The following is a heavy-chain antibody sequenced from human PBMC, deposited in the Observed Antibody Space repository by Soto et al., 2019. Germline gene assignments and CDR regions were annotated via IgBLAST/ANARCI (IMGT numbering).Heavy chain of an antibody. V-gene: IGHV2-5*02. CDR1: SGVR. J-gene: IGHJ4*02. Sequence: SGVRVGWIRQPPGKALEWLALIYWDDGKRYSPSLKNRLTVTKDTLKNQVVLTMTNMDPADTGTYYCAHGEYSSDGWCFFDYWGQGTLVTVSS. CDR2: IYWDDGK. CDR3: AHGEYSSDGWCFFDY. D-gene: IGHD5-18*01.